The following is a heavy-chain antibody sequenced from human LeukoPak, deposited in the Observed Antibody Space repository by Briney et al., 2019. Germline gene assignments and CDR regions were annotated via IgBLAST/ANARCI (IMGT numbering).Heavy chain of an antibody. CDR2: TSANTGKT. J-gene: IGHJ4*02. V-gene: IGHV1-18*01. D-gene: IGHD6-13*01. CDR3: AKVAGDRMDY. CDR1: GYTFATYG. Sequence: GASVKVSCKASGYTFATYGFCWVRQAPGHGLEWMGWTSANTGKTDYAQKFQGRVAMTTDTSTSTAYMELRSLRPNDTAVYFCAKVAGDRMDYWGQGTLVTVSS.